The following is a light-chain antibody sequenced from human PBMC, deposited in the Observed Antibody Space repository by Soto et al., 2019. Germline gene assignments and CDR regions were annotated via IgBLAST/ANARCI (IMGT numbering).Light chain of an antibody. CDR3: QQYGSSLPVT. CDR1: QSLTNNY. V-gene: IGKV3-20*01. Sequence: EIVLTQSPDTLSLSPGEGATLSCRASQSLTNNYLAWYQQKPGQAPRLLIYAASSRATGIPDRFSGSGSETDFTLTISRLEPEDFAVYYCQQYGSSLPVTFGGGTNVEIK. CDR2: AAS. J-gene: IGKJ4*01.